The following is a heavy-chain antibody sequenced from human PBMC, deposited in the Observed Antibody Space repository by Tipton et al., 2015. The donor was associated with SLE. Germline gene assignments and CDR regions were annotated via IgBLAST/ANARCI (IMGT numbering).Heavy chain of an antibody. D-gene: IGHD6-19*01. J-gene: IGHJ4*02. CDR1: GGSFGGYH. CDR2: IADTGNP. CDR3: ARGPFQRWPPGAY. Sequence: TLSLTCAVFGGSFGGYHWTWIRRPPGQGLEWIGGIADTGNPNYNPSLKSRVTISLDTSKSQFSLILNALTAADTAVDYCARGPFQRWPPGAYWGQGTLVTVSS. V-gene: IGHV4-34*01.